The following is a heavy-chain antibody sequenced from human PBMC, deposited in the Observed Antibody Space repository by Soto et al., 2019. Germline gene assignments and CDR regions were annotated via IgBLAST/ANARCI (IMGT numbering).Heavy chain of an antibody. CDR3: AREGYYYGSGSYSPPRYYGMDV. CDR1: GYTFTNYG. V-gene: IGHV1-18*01. J-gene: IGHJ6*02. Sequence: QIQLVQSGAEVKKAGASVKVSCKASGYTFTNYGISWVRQALGQGLEWMGWISAYNDNTNYAQKFQGRVTLTTDTSTRTAYMERRSLTSDDTAAYYCAREGYYYGSGSYSPPRYYGMDVWGQGTTVTVFS. D-gene: IGHD3-10*01. CDR2: ISAYNDNT.